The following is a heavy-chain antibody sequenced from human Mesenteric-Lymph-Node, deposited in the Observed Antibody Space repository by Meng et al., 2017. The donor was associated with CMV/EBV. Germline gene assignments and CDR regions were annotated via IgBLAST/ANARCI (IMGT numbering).Heavy chain of an antibody. CDR1: GFIFSSYA. V-gene: IGHV3-23*01. J-gene: IGHJ4*02. CDR2: ITDSGYNT. CDR3: ATFYSSSCFDH. Sequence: GGSLRLSCAASGFIFSSYAMSWVRQAPGKGLEWVSTITDSGYNTYYADSVKGRFTISRDNSKNALSLQINSPRAEDTAVYYCATFYSSSCFDHWGQGTLVTVSS. D-gene: IGHD6-13*01.